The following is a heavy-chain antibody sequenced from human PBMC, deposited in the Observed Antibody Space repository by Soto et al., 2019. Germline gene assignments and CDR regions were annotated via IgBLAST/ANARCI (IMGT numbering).Heavy chain of an antibody. CDR2: ISYDGRNK. Sequence: LRLSCAASGITFSMSGMHWVRQAPGKGLEWVTFISYDGRNKDYEDSVKGRFTISRDNSENTVYLQMHSLRTEDTAVYYCAKDKGNYYFDYWGQGTQVTVSS. V-gene: IGHV3-30*18. CDR1: GITFSMSG. CDR3: AKDKGNYYFDY. J-gene: IGHJ4*02.